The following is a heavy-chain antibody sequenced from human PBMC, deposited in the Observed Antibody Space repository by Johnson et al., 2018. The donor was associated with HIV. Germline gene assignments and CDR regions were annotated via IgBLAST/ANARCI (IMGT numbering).Heavy chain of an antibody. V-gene: IGHV3-30-3*01. CDR2: ISYDGSNK. D-gene: IGHD6-25*01. CDR3: AMAIVGYSSGPDACGL. CDR1: GFTFSSYA. J-gene: IGHJ3*01. Sequence: QVQLVESGGGVVQPGRSLRLSCAASGFTFSSYAMHWVRQAPGKGLEWVAVISYDGSNKYYADSVKGRFTISRDNSKNTVYLQMNSLRAEDTAVYYCAMAIVGYSSGPDACGLWGQGTIGSVSS.